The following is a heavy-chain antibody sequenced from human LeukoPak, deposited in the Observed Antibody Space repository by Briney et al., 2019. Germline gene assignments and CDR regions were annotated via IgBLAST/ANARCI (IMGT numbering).Heavy chain of an antibody. J-gene: IGHJ4*02. Sequence: SETLSLTCTVSGGSISSYYWSWIRQPAGKGLEWIGRIYTSGSTNYNPSLKSRVTISVDTSKNQFSLKLSSVTAADTAVYYCARGGGVTETIPIDYWGQGTLVTVSS. CDR2: IYTSGST. CDR1: GGSISSYY. D-gene: IGHD3-16*01. V-gene: IGHV4-4*07. CDR3: ARGGGVTETIPIDY.